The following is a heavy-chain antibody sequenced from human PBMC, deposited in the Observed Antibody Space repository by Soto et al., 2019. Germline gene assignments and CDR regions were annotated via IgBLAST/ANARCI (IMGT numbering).Heavy chain of an antibody. CDR3: ARAISGYVT. CDR1: GITYSTYA. Sequence: QVYLVQSGAEVKHPGASVRVSCKASGITYSTYAIHWVRQAPGQGLEWMGWINAGEGYTRYSQDFQGRVTLTTVTSASTTYMDLSKLTFEDTGVYYCARAISGYVTWGQGTQVTVSS. J-gene: IGHJ5*02. CDR2: INAGEGYT. V-gene: IGHV1-3*01. D-gene: IGHD6-25*01.